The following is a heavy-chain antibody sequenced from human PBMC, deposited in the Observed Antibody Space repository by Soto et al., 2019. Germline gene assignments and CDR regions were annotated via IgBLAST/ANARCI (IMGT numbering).Heavy chain of an antibody. CDR1: GFTFSSYG. V-gene: IGHV3-30*18. CDR2: ISYDGSNK. J-gene: IGHJ4*02. D-gene: IGHD1-26*01. CDR3: AKGVGSYPDYFDY. Sequence: PGGSLRLSCAASGFTFSSYGMHWVRQAPGKGLEWVAVISYDGSNKYYADSVKGRFTISRDNSKNTLYLQMNSLRAEDTAVYYCAKGVGSYPDYFDYWGQGTLVTV.